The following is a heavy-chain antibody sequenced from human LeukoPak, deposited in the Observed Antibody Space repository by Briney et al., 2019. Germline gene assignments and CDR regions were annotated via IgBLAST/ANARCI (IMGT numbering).Heavy chain of an antibody. CDR2: MNSKSGDT. D-gene: IGHD6-13*01. J-gene: IGHJ5*02. Sequence: GASVKVSCKASGYTFIDYDINWVRQATGQGLEWMGWMNSKSGDTGYAQKFQGRVTMTRKTSTSTAYMELSSLRSEDTAVYYCARGALRAGTGGFDPWGQGTLVIVSS. V-gene: IGHV1-8*01. CDR3: ARGALRAGTGGFDP. CDR1: GYTFIDYD.